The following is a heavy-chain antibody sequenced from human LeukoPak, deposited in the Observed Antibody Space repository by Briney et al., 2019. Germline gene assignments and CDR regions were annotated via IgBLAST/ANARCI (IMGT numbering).Heavy chain of an antibody. J-gene: IGHJ4*02. CDR1: GFTFSSYA. Sequence: GGSLRLSCAASGFTFSSYAMSWVRQAPGKGLEWVSAISGSGGSTYYADSVKGRFTISRDNSRNTLYLQMNSLRAEDTAVYYCAKGWSGLYCSGGSCYFDYWGQGTLVTVSS. CDR2: ISGSGGST. D-gene: IGHD2-15*01. V-gene: IGHV3-23*01. CDR3: AKGWSGLYCSGGSCYFDY.